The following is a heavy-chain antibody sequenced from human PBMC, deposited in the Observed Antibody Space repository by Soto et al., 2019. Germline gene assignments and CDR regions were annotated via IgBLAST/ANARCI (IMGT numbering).Heavy chain of an antibody. D-gene: IGHD6-19*01. Sequence: GGSLRLSCVASGFSLADYPMNWVRQAPGKGLEWISYSSPRGDTIYYADSVEGRFTISRDNARNSLSLHMSSLRDEDSALYYCAKGPHTNVGWPYYFESWGQGVPVTVSS. J-gene: IGHJ4*02. CDR3: AKGPHTNVGWPYYFES. V-gene: IGHV3-48*02. CDR1: GFSLADYP. CDR2: SSPRGDTI.